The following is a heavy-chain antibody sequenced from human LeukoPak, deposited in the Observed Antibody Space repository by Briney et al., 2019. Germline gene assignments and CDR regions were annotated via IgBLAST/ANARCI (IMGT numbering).Heavy chain of an antibody. Sequence: PGGSLRLSCAASGFTFSDSYMSWIRQAPGKGLEWVSDISTSGNTINYADSVKGRFTISRDNAKNSLYLQMNSLRVEDTAVYYCARVSGSGWYMSDWYFDLWGRGTLVTVSS. D-gene: IGHD6-19*01. CDR2: ISTSGNTI. V-gene: IGHV3-11*01. CDR3: ARVSGSGWYMSDWYFDL. CDR1: GFTFSDSY. J-gene: IGHJ2*01.